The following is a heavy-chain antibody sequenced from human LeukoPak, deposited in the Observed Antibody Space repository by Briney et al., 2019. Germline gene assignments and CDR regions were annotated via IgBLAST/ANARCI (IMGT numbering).Heavy chain of an antibody. V-gene: IGHV3-30*04. J-gene: IGHJ4*02. CDR2: ISYDGSNK. CDR1: GFTFSSYA. Sequence: PGGSLRLSCAASGFTFSSYAMSWVRQAPGKGLEWVAVISYDGSNKYYADSVKGRFTISRDNSKNTLYLQMNSLRAEDTAVYYCARDGSGSYFPSPHDYWGQGTLVTVSS. CDR3: ARDGSGSYFPSPHDY. D-gene: IGHD1-26*01.